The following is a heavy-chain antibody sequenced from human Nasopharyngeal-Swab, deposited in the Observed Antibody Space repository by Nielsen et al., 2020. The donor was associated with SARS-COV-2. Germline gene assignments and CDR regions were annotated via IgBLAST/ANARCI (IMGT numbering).Heavy chain of an antibody. CDR2: IWYDGSNK. J-gene: IGHJ4*02. Sequence: GESLKISCAASGFTFSSYGMHWVRQAPGKGLEWVAVIWYDGSNKYYADSVKGRFTISRDNSKNTLYLQMNSLRAEDTAVYYCARGGDSSSWYDYWGQGTLVTVSS. D-gene: IGHD6-13*01. V-gene: IGHV3-33*01. CDR3: ARGGDSSSWYDY. CDR1: GFTFSSYG.